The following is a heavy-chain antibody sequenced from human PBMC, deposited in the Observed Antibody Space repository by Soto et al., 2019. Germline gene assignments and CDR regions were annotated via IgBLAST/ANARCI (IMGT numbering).Heavy chain of an antibody. CDR1: GGTFSSYT. D-gene: IGHD3-3*01. Sequence: QVQLVQSGAEVKKPGSSVKVSCKASGGTFSSYTISWVRQAPGQGLEWMGRIIPILGIANYAQKFQGRVTITADKSTSTAYMEXSSLRSEDTAXYXCASXLWXGYYSPRGYFDYWGQGTLVTVSS. CDR3: ASXLWXGYYSPRGYFDY. V-gene: IGHV1-69*02. CDR2: IIPILGIA. J-gene: IGHJ4*02.